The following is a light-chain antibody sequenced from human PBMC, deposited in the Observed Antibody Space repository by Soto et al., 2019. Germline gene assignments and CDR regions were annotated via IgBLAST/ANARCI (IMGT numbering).Light chain of an antibody. J-gene: IGKJ4*01. CDR2: GAS. V-gene: IGKV3-20*01. Sequence: DIVLAQSPGTLSLSPGEIGTLSCRASQSVRGGYLAWYQQKRGQAPRLLIYGASRRATGIPDRFSGSGSGTDFTLTISRLEPEDVAVYYCQQYSSSPLTFGGGTKVESK. CDR3: QQYSSSPLT. CDR1: QSVRGGY.